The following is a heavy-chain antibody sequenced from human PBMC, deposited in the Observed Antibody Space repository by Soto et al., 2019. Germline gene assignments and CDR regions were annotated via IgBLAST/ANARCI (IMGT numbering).Heavy chain of an antibody. D-gene: IGHD3-3*01. CDR2: IIPIFGTA. CDR3: ARVYYDFWSGYYPVPHDYYYYGMDV. J-gene: IGHJ6*02. Sequence: SVKVSCKASGGTFSSYAISWVRQAPGQGLEWMGGIIPIFGTANYAQKFQGRVTITADKSTSTAYMELSSLRSKDTAVYYCARVYYDFWSGYYPVPHDYYYYGMDVWGQGTTVTVSS. CDR1: GGTFSSYA. V-gene: IGHV1-69*06.